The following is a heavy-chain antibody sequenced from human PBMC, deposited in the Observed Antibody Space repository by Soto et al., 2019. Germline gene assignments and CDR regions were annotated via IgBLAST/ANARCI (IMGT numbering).Heavy chain of an antibody. CDR2: ISGSGGST. Sequence: GGSLRLSCAASGFTFSSYAMSWVRQAPGKGLEWVSAISGSGGSTYYADSVKGRFTISRDNSKNTLYLQMNSLRAEDTAVYYCAKDRKSPDYDFWSGYLAHWFDPWGQGTLVTV. CDR3: AKDRKSPDYDFWSGYLAHWFDP. D-gene: IGHD3-3*01. V-gene: IGHV3-23*01. J-gene: IGHJ5*02. CDR1: GFTFSSYA.